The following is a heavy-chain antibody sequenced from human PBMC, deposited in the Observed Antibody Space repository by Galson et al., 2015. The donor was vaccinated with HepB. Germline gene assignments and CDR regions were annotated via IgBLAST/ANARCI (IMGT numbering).Heavy chain of an antibody. CDR1: GFTFSNFW. V-gene: IGHV3-7*01. CDR3: VRDKEGDFTTWSESFDV. J-gene: IGHJ3*01. CDR2: IKQDGSEK. Sequence: SLRLSCAASGFTFSNFWMSWVRQAPGKGLEWLTNIKQDGSEKYYVGSVRGRFTISRDNGKNSLYLQMNSLRAEDTALYYCVRDKEGDFTTWSESFDVWGQGTMVTVSS. D-gene: IGHD3-16*01.